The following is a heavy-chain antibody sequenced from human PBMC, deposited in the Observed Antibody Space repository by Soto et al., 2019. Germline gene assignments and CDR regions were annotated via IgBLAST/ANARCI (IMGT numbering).Heavy chain of an antibody. V-gene: IGHV4-59*08. J-gene: IGHJ3*02. Sequence: QVQLQESGPGLVKPSETLSLTCTVSGGSISSYYWSWIRQPPGKGLEWIGYIYYSGSTNYNPSLKSRVTISVDTSKNQFSLKLSSVTAADTAVYYCQRLRYSGYDDAFDTWGQGTMVTVSS. D-gene: IGHD5-12*01. CDR3: QRLRYSGYDDAFDT. CDR2: IYYSGST. CDR1: GGSISSYY.